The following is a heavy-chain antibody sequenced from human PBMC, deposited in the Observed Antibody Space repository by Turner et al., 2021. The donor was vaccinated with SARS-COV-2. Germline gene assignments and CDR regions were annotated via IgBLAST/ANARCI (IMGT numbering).Heavy chain of an antibody. Sequence: VQLVESGGALVQPGGSLRLPCAASGVTFSFYWMSWVRQAPGKGLEWVANIKQDGSEKYYVDSVKGRFTISRDNAKNSLYLQMNSLRAEDTAVYYCARLAGSSWHFDYWGQGTLVTVSS. V-gene: IGHV3-7*01. CDR2: IKQDGSEK. CDR1: GVTFSFYW. CDR3: ARLAGSSWHFDY. J-gene: IGHJ4*02. D-gene: IGHD6-13*01.